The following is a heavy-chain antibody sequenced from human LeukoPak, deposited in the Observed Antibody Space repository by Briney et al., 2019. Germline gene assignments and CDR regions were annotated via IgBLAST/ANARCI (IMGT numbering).Heavy chain of an antibody. V-gene: IGHV3-23*01. CDR2: ISGSGGST. CDR1: GFTFSSYA. J-gene: IGHJ5*02. Sequence: QPGASLRLSCAASGFTFSSYAMSWVRPAPGKGLEWVSAISGSGGSTYYADSVKGRFTISRDNSKNTLYLQMNSLRAEDTAVYYCAKDPDYDILTGYHRGFDPWGQGTLVTVSS. D-gene: IGHD3-9*01. CDR3: AKDPDYDILTGYHRGFDP.